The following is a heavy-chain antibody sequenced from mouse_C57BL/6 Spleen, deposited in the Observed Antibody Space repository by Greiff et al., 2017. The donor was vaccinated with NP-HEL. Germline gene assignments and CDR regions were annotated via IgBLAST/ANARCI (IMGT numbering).Heavy chain of an antibody. Sequence: EVQGVESGGGLVKPGGSLKLSCAASGFTFSSYAMSWVRQTPEKRLEWVATISDGGSYTYYPDNVKGRFTISRDNAKNNLYLQMSHLKSEDTAMYYCASLPFYYGSSSYYFDYWGQGTTLTVSS. CDR1: GFTFSSYA. CDR2: ISDGGSYT. V-gene: IGHV5-4*01. CDR3: ASLPFYYGSSSYYFDY. D-gene: IGHD1-1*01. J-gene: IGHJ2*01.